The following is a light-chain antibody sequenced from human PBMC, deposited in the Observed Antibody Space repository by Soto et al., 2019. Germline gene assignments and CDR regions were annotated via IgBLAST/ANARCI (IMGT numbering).Light chain of an antibody. Sequence: AIQMTQSPSSLSASVGDRVTITCRASQGIRNDLAWYQRKPGKAPKLLIYTASSLQNGVPPRFSGSGSDTVFTLTIDSLQPEDFATYYCQQANSFPLTFGGGTKVDIK. CDR1: QGIRND. V-gene: IGKV1-6*01. J-gene: IGKJ4*01. CDR2: TAS. CDR3: QQANSFPLT.